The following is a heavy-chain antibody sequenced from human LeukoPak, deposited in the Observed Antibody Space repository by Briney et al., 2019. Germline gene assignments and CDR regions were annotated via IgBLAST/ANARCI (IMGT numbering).Heavy chain of an antibody. J-gene: IGHJ6*04. V-gene: IGHV3-7*01. CDR1: GFTCSNYY. D-gene: IGHD3-10*02. Sequence: TGGTLRLSCAASGFTCSNYYMAWVRQAPGKGLEWVANIKQAGTEKYYMDSVKGRFTVSRDNAKNSLYLQMNSLRAEDTAVYYCAELGITMIGGVWGKGTTVTISS. CDR3: AELGITMIGGV. CDR2: IKQAGTEK.